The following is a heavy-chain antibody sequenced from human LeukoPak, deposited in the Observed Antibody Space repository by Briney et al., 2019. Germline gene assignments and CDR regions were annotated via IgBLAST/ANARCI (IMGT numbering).Heavy chain of an antibody. CDR2: ISGSGGST. D-gene: IGHD6-19*01. CDR3: AKSRGPPPYYFDY. Sequence: GGSLRLSCAASGFTFSSYAMSWVRQAPGKGLEWVSAISGSGGSTYYADSVKGRFTISRDNSKNTLYLQMNSLRAEVTAVYYCAKSRGPPPYYFDYWGQGTLVTVSS. CDR1: GFTFSSYA. J-gene: IGHJ4*02. V-gene: IGHV3-23*01.